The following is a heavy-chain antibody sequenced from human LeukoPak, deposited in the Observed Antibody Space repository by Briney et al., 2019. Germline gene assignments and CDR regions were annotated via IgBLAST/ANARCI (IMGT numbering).Heavy chain of an antibody. CDR3: ARHPWVSPSRGAFDI. CDR2: INHSGST. CDR1: GASFSGYY. J-gene: IGHJ3*02. Sequence: KSSETLCLTCAVYGASFSGYYWSWIRQPPGKGLEWIGEINHSGSTNYNPSLKSRVTISVDTSKNQFSLNLSSVTATDTAVYYCARHPWVSPSRGAFDIWGQGTMVTVSS. D-gene: IGHD3-10*01. V-gene: IGHV4-34*01.